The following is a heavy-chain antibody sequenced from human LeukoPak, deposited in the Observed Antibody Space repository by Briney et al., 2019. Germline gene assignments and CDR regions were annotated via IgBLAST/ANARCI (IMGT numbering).Heavy chain of an antibody. V-gene: IGHV3-53*01. CDR3: ARDRVNWNDVGGLFDY. CDR2: IYSGGST. CDR1: GFTVSSNY. Sequence: GGSLRLSCAASGFTVSSNYMSWVRQAPGKGLEWVSLIYSGGSTSYADSVKGRFTFSRDNSKNTLYLQMNSLRAEDTAVYYCARDRVNWNDVGGLFDYWGQGTLVPVSS. D-gene: IGHD1-1*01. J-gene: IGHJ4*02.